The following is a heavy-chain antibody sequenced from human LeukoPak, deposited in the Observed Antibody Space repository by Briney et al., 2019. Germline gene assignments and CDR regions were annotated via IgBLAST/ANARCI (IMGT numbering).Heavy chain of an antibody. CDR1: GGSISTYD. J-gene: IGHJ4*02. CDR3: ARGGYSYGYDDDFDY. Sequence: SETLSLTCTVSGGSISTYDWSWIRQPPGKGLEWIGYIYNSGSTNYNPSLKSRVTISVDTSKNKFSLKLSSVTAADTAVYYCARGGYSYGYDDDFDYWGQGTLVTVSS. CDR2: IYNSGST. V-gene: IGHV4-59*01. D-gene: IGHD5-18*01.